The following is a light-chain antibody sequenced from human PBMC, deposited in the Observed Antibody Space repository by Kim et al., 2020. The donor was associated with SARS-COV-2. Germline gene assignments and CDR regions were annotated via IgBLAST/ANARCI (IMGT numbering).Light chain of an antibody. Sequence: LGQTVSITCQRDSLRSYYARWYQQKPGQAPVLVIYGKNNRPSGIPDRFSGSSSGNTASLTITGAQAEDEADYFCNSRDSSGHPKYVFGTGTKVTVL. CDR3: NSRDSSGHPKYV. CDR1: SLRSYY. V-gene: IGLV3-19*01. CDR2: GKN. J-gene: IGLJ1*01.